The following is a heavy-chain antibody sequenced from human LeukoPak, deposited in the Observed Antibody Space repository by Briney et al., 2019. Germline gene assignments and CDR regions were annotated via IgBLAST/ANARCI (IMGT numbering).Heavy chain of an antibody. CDR2: IYTSGST. CDR3: ARDLRNPQLYGSGFDP. D-gene: IGHD3-10*01. CDR1: GGSISSYY. Sequence: PSETLSLTCTVSGGSISSYYWSWIRQPAGKGLEWIGRIYTSGSTNYNPSLKSRVTMSVDTSKNQFSLKLSSATAADTAVYYCARDLRNPQLYGSGFDPWGQGTLVTVSS. V-gene: IGHV4-4*07. J-gene: IGHJ5*02.